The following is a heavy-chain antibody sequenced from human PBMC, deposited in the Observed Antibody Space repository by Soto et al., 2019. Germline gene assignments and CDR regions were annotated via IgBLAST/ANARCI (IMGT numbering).Heavy chain of an antibody. CDR2: IGTAGDT. J-gene: IGHJ4*02. CDR3: ARETSAGDFDY. D-gene: IGHD6-19*01. Sequence: EVQLVESGGGLVQPGGSLRLSCAASGFTFSSYDMHWVRQATGKGLEWVSAIGTAGDTYYPGSVKGRFTISRENAKNSLYLHMNSLRAGDTAVYYCARETSAGDFDYWGQGTLVTVSS. CDR1: GFTFSSYD. V-gene: IGHV3-13*01.